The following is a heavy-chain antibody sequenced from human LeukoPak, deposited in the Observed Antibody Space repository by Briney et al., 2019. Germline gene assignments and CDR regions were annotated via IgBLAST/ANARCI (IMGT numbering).Heavy chain of an antibody. CDR2: NYYSGST. CDR3: ARQWETSNSSGWYYYFDS. CDR1: GVSINKDY. Sequence: SETLSLTCTVSGVSINKDYWRWLRQPPGKGVEGIGYNYYSGSTNYNPSLKSPVTISVDTSKNQFSLKLSSVTAADTAVYYCARQWETSNSSGWYYYFDSWGQGAPVTVSS. V-gene: IGHV4-59*08. D-gene: IGHD6-19*01. J-gene: IGHJ4*02.